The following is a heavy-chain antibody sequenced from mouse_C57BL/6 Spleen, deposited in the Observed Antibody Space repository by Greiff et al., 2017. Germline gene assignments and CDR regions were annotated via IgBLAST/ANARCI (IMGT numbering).Heavy chain of an antibody. J-gene: IGHJ2*01. V-gene: IGHV3-6*01. D-gene: IGHD1-1*01. CDR1: GYSITSGYY. CDR3: AREDHYYGSSPFDY. CDR2: ISYDGSN. Sequence: DVKLQESGPGLVKPSQSLSLTCSVTGYSITSGYYWNWIRQFPGNKLEWMGYISYDGSNNYNPSLKNRISITRDTSKNQFFLKLNSVTTEDTATYYCAREDHYYGSSPFDYWGQGTTLTVSS.